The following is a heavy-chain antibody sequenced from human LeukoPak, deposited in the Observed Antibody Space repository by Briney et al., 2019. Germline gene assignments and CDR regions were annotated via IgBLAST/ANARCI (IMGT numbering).Heavy chain of an antibody. CDR2: IYYCGST. J-gene: IGHJ5*02. V-gene: IGHV4-61*01. Sequence: KPSETLSLTCTVSGGSVSSGSYYWSWIRQPPGKGLEWIGYIYYCGSTNYNPSLKSRVTISVDTSKNQFSLKLSSVTAADTAVYYCAKDTAHYYYDSSGPRFDPWGQGTLVTVSS. CDR1: GGSVSSGSYY. CDR3: AKDTAHYYYDSSGPRFDP. D-gene: IGHD3-22*01.